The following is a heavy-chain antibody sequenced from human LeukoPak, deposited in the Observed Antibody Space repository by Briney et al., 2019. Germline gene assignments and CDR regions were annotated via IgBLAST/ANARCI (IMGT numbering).Heavy chain of an antibody. V-gene: IGHV3-48*03. CDR2: ISSSGSTI. J-gene: IGHJ4*02. CDR3: ARSPLWFGELLRPYYFDY. Sequence: PGGSLRLSCAASGFTFSSYEMNWVRQAPGKGLEWVSYISSSGSTIYYADSVKGRFTISRDNAKNSLYLQMNSLRAEDTAVYYCARSPLWFGELLRPYYFDYWGQGTLVTVSS. CDR1: GFTFSSYE. D-gene: IGHD3-10*01.